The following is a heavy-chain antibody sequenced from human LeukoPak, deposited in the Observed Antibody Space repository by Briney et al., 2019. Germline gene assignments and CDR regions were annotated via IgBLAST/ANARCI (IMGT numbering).Heavy chain of an antibody. CDR3: ARDPEGYTYGNLYFDH. D-gene: IGHD5-18*01. CDR2: ISGGGSAI. Sequence: PGGSLRLSCAASGFTFSTYDMTWVRQAPGKGLEWVSYISGGGSAIYYADSVKGRFTISRDNAKNSLYLQMNSLRADDTAVYYCARDPEGYTYGNLYFDHWGQGTLVTVSS. J-gene: IGHJ4*02. V-gene: IGHV3-48*03. CDR1: GFTFSTYD.